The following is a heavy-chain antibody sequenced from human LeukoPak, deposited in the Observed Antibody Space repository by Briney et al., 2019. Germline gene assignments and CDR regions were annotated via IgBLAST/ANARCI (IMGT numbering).Heavy chain of an antibody. CDR3: ARGNHWSSGCTVFDC. J-gene: IGHJ4*02. V-gene: IGHV3-23*01. D-gene: IGHD2-2*01. CDR1: GFTFSTYA. Sequence: GGSLRLSCVASGFTFSTYAMRWVRLAPGKGLQWVAGICYDGDNTYYADSVKGRFTISRDNSKNTLYLQMKTLRAEDTARYYCARGNHWSSGCTVFDCWGRGTLVTVSS. CDR2: ICYDGDNT.